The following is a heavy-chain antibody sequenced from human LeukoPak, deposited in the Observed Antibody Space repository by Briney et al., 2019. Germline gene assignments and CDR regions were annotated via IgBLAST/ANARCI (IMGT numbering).Heavy chain of an antibody. CDR2: IDPSGGST. V-gene: IGHV1-46*01. Sequence: ASVKVSCKASGYTFTSYYMHWVRQAPGQGLEWMGIIDPSGGSTSYAQKFQGRVTMTRDTSTSTVYMELSSLRSEDTAVYYCARGRITMIVVDWGYFQHWGQGTLVTVS. CDR1: GYTFTSYY. J-gene: IGHJ1*01. CDR3: ARGRITMIVVDWGYFQH. D-gene: IGHD3-22*01.